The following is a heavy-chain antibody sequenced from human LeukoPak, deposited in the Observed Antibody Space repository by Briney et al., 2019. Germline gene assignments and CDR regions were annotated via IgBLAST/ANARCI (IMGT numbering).Heavy chain of an antibody. CDR2: ISYDGSNK. Sequence: GRSLRLSCAASGFTFSSYAMHWVRQAPGKGLEWVAVISYDGSNKYYADSVKGRFTISRDNSKNTLYLQMNSLRAEDTAVYYCAKDLGVRYFDWLIPGSDYWGQGTLVTVSS. D-gene: IGHD3-9*01. CDR3: AKDLGVRYFDWLIPGSDY. V-gene: IGHV3-30-3*01. J-gene: IGHJ4*02. CDR1: GFTFSSYA.